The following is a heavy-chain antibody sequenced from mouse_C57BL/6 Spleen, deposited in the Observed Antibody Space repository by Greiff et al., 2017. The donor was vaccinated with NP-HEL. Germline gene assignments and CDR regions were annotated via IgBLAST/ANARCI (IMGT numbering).Heavy chain of an antibody. V-gene: IGHV1-82*01. D-gene: IGHD3-2*02. CDR3: ARWDSSGYGAY. CDR2: IYPGDGDT. J-gene: IGHJ3*01. CDR1: GYAFSSSW. Sequence: VQLQQSGPELVKPGASVKISCKASGYAFSSSWMNWVKQRPGKGLEWIGRIYPGDGDTNYNGKFKGKAKLTADKSSSTAYMQLSSLTSEDSAVYCCARWDSSGYGAYWGQGTLVTVSA.